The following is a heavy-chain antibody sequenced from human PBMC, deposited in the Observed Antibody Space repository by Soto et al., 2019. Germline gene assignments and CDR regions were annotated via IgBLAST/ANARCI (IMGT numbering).Heavy chain of an antibody. D-gene: IGHD3-16*01. J-gene: IGHJ6*02. V-gene: IGHV3-23*01. CDR1: GFTFSNYA. CDR3: AKDYELRSRYHYYGMDA. CDR2: ISGSGVST. Sequence: GGSLRLSCAASGFTFSNYAMSWVRQAPGKGLEWVSPISGSGVSTYYADSVKGRFTISRDNAKNTLFLQMNSLRADDTAVYYCAKDYELRSRYHYYGMDAWGQGTTVTVSS.